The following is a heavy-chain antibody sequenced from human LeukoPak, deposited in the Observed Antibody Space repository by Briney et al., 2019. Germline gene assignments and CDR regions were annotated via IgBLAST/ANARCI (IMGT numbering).Heavy chain of an antibody. V-gene: IGHV4-4*07. D-gene: IGHD3-22*01. CDR2: IYTSGST. CDR3: ARTRYYDSSGRIDY. J-gene: IGHJ4*02. CDR1: SASINNYY. Sequence: SETLSLTCTVSSASINNYYWSWIRQPAGRELEWIGRIYTSGSTNYNPSLKSRVTISVDTSKNQFSLKLSSVTAADTAVYYCARTRYYDSSGRIDYWGQGTLVTVSS.